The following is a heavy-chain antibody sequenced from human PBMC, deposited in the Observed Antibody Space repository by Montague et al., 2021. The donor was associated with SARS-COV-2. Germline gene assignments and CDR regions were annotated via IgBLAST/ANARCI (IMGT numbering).Heavy chain of an antibody. CDR2: ITHSGST. CDR3: ARGRYSSSWYGTKYYFDY. J-gene: IGHJ4*02. V-gene: IGHV4-34*01. D-gene: IGHD6-13*01. Sequence: SETLSLTCAVYGGSFSGYYCSWIRQPPGKGLEWIGEITHSGSTNYNPSLKSRVTISLDTSTNQFSLKLSSVTAADTAVYYCARGRYSSSWYGTKYYFDYWGQGTLVTVSS. CDR1: GGSFSGYY.